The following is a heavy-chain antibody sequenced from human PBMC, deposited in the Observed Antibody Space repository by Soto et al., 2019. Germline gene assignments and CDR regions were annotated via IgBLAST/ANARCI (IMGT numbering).Heavy chain of an antibody. CDR3: AREGDGYSMIDY. V-gene: IGHV4-31*02. D-gene: IGHD4-4*01. CDR2: IYYSGST. Sequence: YWIGWIRQHPGKGLEWIGYIYYSGSTYYNPSLKSRVTISVDTSKNQFSLKLSSVTAADTAVYYCAREGDGYSMIDYWGQGTLVTVSS. J-gene: IGHJ4*02. CDR1: Y.